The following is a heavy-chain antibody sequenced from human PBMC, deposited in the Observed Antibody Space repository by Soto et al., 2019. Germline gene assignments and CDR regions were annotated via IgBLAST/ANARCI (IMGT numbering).Heavy chain of an antibody. J-gene: IGHJ4*02. CDR1: GFTFSSYA. D-gene: IGHD3-3*01. V-gene: IGHV3-23*01. CDR3: GGPSGYSY. CDR2: ISGSGGAT. Sequence: GGSLRLSCAASGFTFSSYAMRWVRQAPGKGLEWVSSISGSGGATFYADSVKGRFTISRDNSKNTLYLQMNSLRVDDTAVYYCGGPSGYSYWGQGTLVTVSS.